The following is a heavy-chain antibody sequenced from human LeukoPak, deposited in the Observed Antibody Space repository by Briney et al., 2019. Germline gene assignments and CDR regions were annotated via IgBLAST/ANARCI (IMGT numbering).Heavy chain of an antibody. V-gene: IGHV3-23*01. CDR2: ISAGGGIT. D-gene: IGHD4-11*01. Sequence: WGSLRLSCTASGSTFTSFAMSWARQAPGKGLEWIGRISAGGGITYYADHVKGRITISKDTSKNTPYMQMTSPRADDAALYVCARGDYNNSVGKWFDPWGQGTMVTVST. CDR3: ARGDYNNSVGKWFDP. J-gene: IGHJ5*02. CDR1: GSTFTSFA.